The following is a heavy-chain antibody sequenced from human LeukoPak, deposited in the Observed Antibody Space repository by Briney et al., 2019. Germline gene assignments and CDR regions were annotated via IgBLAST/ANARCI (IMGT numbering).Heavy chain of an antibody. D-gene: IGHD6-19*01. CDR1: GFTFDDYA. J-gene: IGHJ4*02. V-gene: IGHV3-9*01. CDR2: ISWNSGSI. Sequence: GRSLRLSCAASGFTFDDYAMHWVRQAPGKGLEWVSGISWNSGSIGYADSVKGRFTISRDNAKNSLYLQMNSLRAEDTALYYCAKDISSGWYGYYFDYWGQGTLVTVSS. CDR3: AKDISSGWYGYYFDY.